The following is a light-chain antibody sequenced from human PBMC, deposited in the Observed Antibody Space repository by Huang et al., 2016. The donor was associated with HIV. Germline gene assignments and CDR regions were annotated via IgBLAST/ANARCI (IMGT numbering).Light chain of an antibody. J-gene: IGKJ4*01. CDR2: SAA. V-gene: IGKV3-11*01. Sequence: EIVLTHSPATLPLSPGESATLSCRASQSVNSYLAWYQQKPGRSPRLLINSAADRATGIPARFSGSGSGTDFTLTISSLGPEDFAIYYCQQSSSWPPLTFGGGTKVEIK. CDR3: QQSSSWPPLT. CDR1: QSVNSY.